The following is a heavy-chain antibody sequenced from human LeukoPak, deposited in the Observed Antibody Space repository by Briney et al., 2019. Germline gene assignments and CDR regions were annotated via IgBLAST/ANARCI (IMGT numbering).Heavy chain of an antibody. Sequence: GGSLRLSCAASGFIFSSDDMHWVRQAPGKGLEWVAGIQSNGRNKYYVDSVKGRFAISRDNSKSTLYLQVSSLRVEGTALYYCARESEGGTGTSCPDYWGQGTLVTVSS. CDR2: IQSNGRNK. CDR3: ARESEGGTGTSCPDY. J-gene: IGHJ4*02. CDR1: GFIFSSDD. D-gene: IGHD2-2*01. V-gene: IGHV3-33*05.